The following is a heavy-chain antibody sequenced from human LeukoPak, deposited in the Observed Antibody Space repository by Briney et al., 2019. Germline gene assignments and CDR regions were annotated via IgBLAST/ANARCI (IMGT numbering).Heavy chain of an antibody. D-gene: IGHD3-9*01. J-gene: IGHJ4*02. Sequence: SGGSLRLSCAAPGFTFSSYAMSWVRQAPGKGLEWVSAISGSGGSTYYADSVKGRFTISRDNSKNTLYLQMNSLRAEDTAVYYCASSPRRGLILTGYYGNYFDYWGQGTLVTVSS. CDR1: GFTFSSYA. CDR2: ISGSGGST. CDR3: ASSPRRGLILTGYYGNYFDY. V-gene: IGHV3-23*01.